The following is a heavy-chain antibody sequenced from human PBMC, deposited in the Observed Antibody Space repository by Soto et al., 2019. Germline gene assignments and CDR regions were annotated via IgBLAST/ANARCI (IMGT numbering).Heavy chain of an antibody. CDR2: IWYDGSNK. CDR3: ATNYYDFWSGPNPYYYYGMDV. Sequence: GGSLRLSCAASGFTSSSYGMHWVRQAPGKGLEWVAVIWYDGSNKYYADSVRGRFTISRDNSKNTLYLQMNSLRAEDTAVYYCATNYYDFWSGPNPYYYYGMDVWGQGTTVTVSS. D-gene: IGHD3-3*01. J-gene: IGHJ6*02. V-gene: IGHV3-33*01. CDR1: GFTSSSYG.